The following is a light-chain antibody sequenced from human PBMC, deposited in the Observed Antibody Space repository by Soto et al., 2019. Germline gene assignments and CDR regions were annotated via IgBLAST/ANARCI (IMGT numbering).Light chain of an antibody. V-gene: IGKV1-5*03. J-gene: IGKJ1*01. CDR3: QQYTGHPWT. Sequence: DIQMTQSPSTLSASVGDRVTITCRASESIGSWLAWYQQTPGKAPKLLIYKASNLESGVPSRFSGSGSGTEFSLTISSLQPDDFEMYYCQQYTGHPWTFGQGTQVKIK. CDR1: ESIGSW. CDR2: KAS.